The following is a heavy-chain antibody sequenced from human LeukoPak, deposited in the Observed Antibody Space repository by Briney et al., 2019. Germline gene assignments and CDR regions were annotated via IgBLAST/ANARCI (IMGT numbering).Heavy chain of an antibody. CDR2: IYTSGST. J-gene: IGHJ4*02. V-gene: IGHV4-61*02. CDR3: ARNHLRFLEWSFDY. D-gene: IGHD3-3*01. CDR1: GGSISSSSYY. Sequence: PSETLSLTCTVSGGSISSSSYYWSWIRQPAGKGLEWIGRIYTSGSTNYNPSLKSRVTMSVDTSKNQFSLKLSSVTAADTAVYYCARNHLRFLEWSFDYWGQGTLVTVSS.